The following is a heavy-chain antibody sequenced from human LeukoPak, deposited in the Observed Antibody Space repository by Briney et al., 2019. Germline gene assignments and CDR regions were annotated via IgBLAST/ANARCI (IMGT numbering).Heavy chain of an antibody. V-gene: IGHV4-61*01. J-gene: IGHJ2*01. CDR2: VYYHGGT. CDR3: ARRVGTRDWYFDL. CDR1: GGCVSSGSYY. D-gene: IGHD1-14*01. Sequence: SETLYLTCTVSGGCVSSGSYYWSWIRQPPGKGLEWIGYVYYHGGTNYNPSLKSRVTISVDTSKNQFSLKLTSVTAADTAVYYCARRVGTRDWYFDLWGRGTLVTVSS.